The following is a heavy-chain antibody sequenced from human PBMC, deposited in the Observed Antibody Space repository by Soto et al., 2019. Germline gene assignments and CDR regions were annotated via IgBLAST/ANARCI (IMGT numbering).Heavy chain of an antibody. V-gene: IGHV1-18*01. J-gene: IGHJ4*02. Sequence: QVQLVQSGAEVKKPGASVKVSCKASGYTFTSYGLSWVRQAPGQGLEWMGWISAYNGDTNYAQKFQGRVTVTTDTCTGAAYMTLRSLRSDDTAVYYCARVGSYCFGFDCSGQGTLVPVSS. D-gene: IGHD1-26*01. CDR2: ISAYNGDT. CDR3: ARVGSYCFGFDC. CDR1: GYTFTSYG.